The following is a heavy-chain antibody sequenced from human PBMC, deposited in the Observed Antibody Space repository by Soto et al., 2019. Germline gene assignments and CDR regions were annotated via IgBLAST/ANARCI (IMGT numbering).Heavy chain of an antibody. CDR1: GYSFTSYW. V-gene: IGHV5-10-1*01. CDR2: IDPSDSYT. Sequence: GESLKISCKGSGYSFTSYWISWVRQMPGKGLEWMGRIDPSDSYTNYSPSFQGHVTISADKSISTAYLQWSSLKASDTAMYYCARLPGYYDSSGYPDYWGQGTLVTVS. D-gene: IGHD3-22*01. CDR3: ARLPGYYDSSGYPDY. J-gene: IGHJ4*02.